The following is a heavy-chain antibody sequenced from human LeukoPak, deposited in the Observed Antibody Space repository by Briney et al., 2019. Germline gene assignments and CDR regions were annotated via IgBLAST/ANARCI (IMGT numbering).Heavy chain of an antibody. CDR3: ARGFEYSTSSRLGYYYFYMDV. Sequence: PSQTLSLTCTVSGDSISSGTYYWSWIRQPAGKGLEWIGRIDASGNPNYNPSLRSRLTMSVDTSKDQFSLNLRFVTAADTAVFYCARGFEYSTSSRLGYYYFYMDVWGIGTTVTVSS. V-gene: IGHV4-61*02. CDR1: GDSISSGTYY. J-gene: IGHJ6*03. CDR2: IDASGNP. D-gene: IGHD6-6*01.